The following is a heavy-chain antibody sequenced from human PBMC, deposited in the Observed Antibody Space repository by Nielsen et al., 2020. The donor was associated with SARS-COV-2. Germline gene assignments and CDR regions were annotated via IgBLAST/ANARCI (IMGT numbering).Heavy chain of an antibody. CDR2: ISPYNNNK. D-gene: IGHD3-9*01. V-gene: IGHV1-18*01. Sequence: WVRQAPGQGLEWLGWISPYNNNKNFAQRLQGRVTMTTDTSTSTAYMELRSLRSDDTALYYCARVPSDYDTLTGYYKGGWFDSWGQGTLVTVSS. J-gene: IGHJ5*01. CDR3: ARVPSDYDTLTGYYKGGWFDS.